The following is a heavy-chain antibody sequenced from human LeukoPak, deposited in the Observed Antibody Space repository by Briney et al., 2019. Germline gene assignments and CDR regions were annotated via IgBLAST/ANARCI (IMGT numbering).Heavy chain of an antibody. J-gene: IGHJ5*02. Sequence: GGSLRLSCAASGFTFGNEAMSWVRQAPERGLEWVSSISAGGGTTYYADSVKGRFTISRDNSNNTLFVQMNSLRAEDTAVYYCARVLSGSWDWFDPWGQGTLVTVSS. CDR2: ISAGGGTT. CDR1: GFTFGNEA. V-gene: IGHV3-23*01. D-gene: IGHD3-22*01. CDR3: ARVLSGSWDWFDP.